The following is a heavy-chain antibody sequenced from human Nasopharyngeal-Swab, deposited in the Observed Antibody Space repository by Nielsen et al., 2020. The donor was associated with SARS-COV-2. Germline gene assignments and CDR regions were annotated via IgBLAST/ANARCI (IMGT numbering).Heavy chain of an antibody. CDR3: AKDSTMVRGRGGFDP. D-gene: IGHD3-10*01. Sequence: GGSLRLSCAASGFTFSSYAMSWVRQAPGKGLEWVSAISGSGGSTYYADSVKGRFTIFRDNSKNTLYLQMNSLRAEDTAVYYCAKDSTMVRGRGGFDPWGQGTLVTVSS. CDR2: ISGSGGST. CDR1: GFTFSSYA. J-gene: IGHJ5*02. V-gene: IGHV3-23*01.